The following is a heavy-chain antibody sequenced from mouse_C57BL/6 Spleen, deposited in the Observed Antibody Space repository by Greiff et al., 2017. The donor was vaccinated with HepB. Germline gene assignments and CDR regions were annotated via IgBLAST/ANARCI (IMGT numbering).Heavy chain of an antibody. D-gene: IGHD1-1*01. Sequence: QVQLQQPGAELVKPGASVKLSCKASGYTFTSYWMHWVKQRPGQGLEWIGMIHPNSGSTNYNEKFKSKATLTVDKSSSTAYMQISSLTSEDSAVYYCAKGGITTVVNFDYWGQGTTLTVSS. CDR1: GYTFTSYW. CDR2: IHPNSGST. V-gene: IGHV1-64*01. J-gene: IGHJ2*01. CDR3: AKGGITTVVNFDY.